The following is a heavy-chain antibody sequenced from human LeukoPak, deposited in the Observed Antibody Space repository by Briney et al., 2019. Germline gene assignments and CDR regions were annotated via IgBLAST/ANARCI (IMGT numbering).Heavy chain of an antibody. J-gene: IGHJ6*03. CDR3: ARGLAPYSYEYSGHDPYYYYNMDV. CDR1: GGTFSSYA. V-gene: IGHV1-69*06. Sequence: SVKVSCKASGGTFSSYAISWVRQAPGQGLEWMGGIIPIFGTANYAQKFQGRVTITADKSTSTAYMELSSLRSEDTAVYYCARGLAPYSYEYSGHDPYYYYNMDVWGKGTTVIISS. D-gene: IGHD3-22*01. CDR2: IIPIFGTA.